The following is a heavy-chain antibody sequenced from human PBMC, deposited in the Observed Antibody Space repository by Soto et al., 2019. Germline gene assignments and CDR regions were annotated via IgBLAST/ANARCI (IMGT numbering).Heavy chain of an antibody. J-gene: IGHJ6*03. Sequence: QVQLVESGGGVVQPGRSLRLSCAASGFTFSSYGMHWVRQAPGKGLEWVAAISYDGSNKYYADSVKGRFTISRDNSKNTLYLQMNSLRTEDTAVYYCAREPWSGVNRGDYYYYMDVWGKGTTVTVSS. CDR2: ISYDGSNK. CDR1: GFTFSSYG. D-gene: IGHD3-3*01. V-gene: IGHV3-30*03. CDR3: AREPWSGVNRGDYYYYMDV.